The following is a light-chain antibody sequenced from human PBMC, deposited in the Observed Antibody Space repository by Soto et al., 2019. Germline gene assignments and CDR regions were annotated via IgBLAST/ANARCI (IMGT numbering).Light chain of an antibody. CDR2: EVS. V-gene: IGLV2-14*01. Sequence: QSALTQPASVSGSPGQSITISCTGTSSDVGAYNYVSWFQQHPGKAPKLMIYEVSYRPSGVSNRFSGSKSGNTASLTISGLQAEDEADYYCTSFTTTNIWVFGGGTQLTVL. CDR1: SSDVGAYNY. CDR3: TSFTTTNIWV. J-gene: IGLJ3*02.